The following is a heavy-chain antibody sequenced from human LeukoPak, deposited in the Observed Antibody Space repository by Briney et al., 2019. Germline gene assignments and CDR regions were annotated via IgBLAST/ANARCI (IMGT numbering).Heavy chain of an antibody. CDR1: GFTFSSYE. CDR2: ISSSGSTI. J-gene: IGHJ4*02. D-gene: IGHD1-26*01. Sequence: PGGSLRLSCAASGFTFSSYEMNWVRQAPGKGLEWVSYISSSGSTIYYADSVKGRFTISRDNAKNSLYLQMNSLRAEDTAVYYCARGVVELWELLETFDYWGQGTLVTVSS. V-gene: IGHV3-48*03. CDR3: ARGVVELWELLETFDY.